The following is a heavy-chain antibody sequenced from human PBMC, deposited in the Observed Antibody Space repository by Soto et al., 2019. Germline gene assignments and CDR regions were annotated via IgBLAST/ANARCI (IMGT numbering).Heavy chain of an antibody. CDR1: GYTFTKYG. Sequence: QEQLVQSGGEVKKPGASVRVSCKASGYTFTKYGITWVRQAPGQGLEWMGWIGVYNGQTNYARKLQGRVIMTADTTASIAYMELSSLRSDDTAVYYCSRARYGTSPSCYKHYSSGMDIWGQGTTGSVSS. CDR3: SRARYGTSPSCYKHYSSGMDI. D-gene: IGHD2-2*02. CDR2: IGVYNGQT. J-gene: IGHJ6*02. V-gene: IGHV1-18*04.